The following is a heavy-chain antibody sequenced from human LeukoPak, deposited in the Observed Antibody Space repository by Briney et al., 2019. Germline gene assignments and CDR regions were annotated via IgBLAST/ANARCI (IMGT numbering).Heavy chain of an antibody. CDR2: ISSDGVTT. J-gene: IGHJ4*02. Sequence: QPGGSLRLSCAVSGFTFSNYAMTWVRQTPGKGLEWVSSISSDGVTTSYADSVKGRFTISRDNSRNTLYLQMNSLRAEDTAIYYCAKYLRAARRIFDYWGQGTLVTVSS. D-gene: IGHD6-13*01. CDR1: GFTFSNYA. CDR3: AKYLRAARRIFDY. V-gene: IGHV3-23*01.